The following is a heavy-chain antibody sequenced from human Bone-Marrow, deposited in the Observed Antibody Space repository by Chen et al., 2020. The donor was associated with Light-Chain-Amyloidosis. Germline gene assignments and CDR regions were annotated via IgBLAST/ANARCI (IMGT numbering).Heavy chain of an antibody. V-gene: IGHV3-13*05. J-gene: IGHJ2*01. CDR1: GFTFSSYD. CDR3: ARGGGVVWGDPWYFDL. CDR2: IGTAGDP. D-gene: IGHD3-3*01. Sequence: EVQLVESGGGLVQPGGSLRLSCAASGFTFSSYDMHWVRQATGKGLVWVSAIGTAGDPYYPGSVKGRFTISRENAKNSLYLQMNSLRAGDTAVYYCARGGGVVWGDPWYFDLWGRGTLVTVSS.